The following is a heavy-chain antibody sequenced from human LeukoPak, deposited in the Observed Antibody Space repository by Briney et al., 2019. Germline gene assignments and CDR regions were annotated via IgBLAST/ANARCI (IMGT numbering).Heavy chain of an antibody. CDR1: GYTFTCYD. V-gene: IGHV1-8*01. Sequence: ASVKVSCKASGYTFTCYDINGVRQATGQGLEWMGWMNPNSGNTGYAQKFQGRVTMTRNTSISTAYMELSSLRSEDTAVYYCARTYYYGSGSYRVDYYGMDVWGQGTTVTVSS. CDR2: MNPNSGNT. J-gene: IGHJ6*02. CDR3: ARTYYYGSGSYRVDYYGMDV. D-gene: IGHD3-10*01.